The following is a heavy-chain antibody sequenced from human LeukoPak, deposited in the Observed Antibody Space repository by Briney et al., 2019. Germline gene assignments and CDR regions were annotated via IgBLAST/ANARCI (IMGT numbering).Heavy chain of an antibody. J-gene: IGHJ3*02. Sequence: TSVKVSCKASGNTFTISHMHWVRQAPGQGLEWMGIINIGDGYTKYAQKFQGRVTITRDTSTSTLYMELSSLRSEDTAVYYCAKDRGGSYTFDIWGQGTMVTVSS. CDR1: GNTFTISH. V-gene: IGHV1-46*01. CDR2: INIGDGYT. CDR3: AKDRGGSYTFDI. D-gene: IGHD3-16*01.